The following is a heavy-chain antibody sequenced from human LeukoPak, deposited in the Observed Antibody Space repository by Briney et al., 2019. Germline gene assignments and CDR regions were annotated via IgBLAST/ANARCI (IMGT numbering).Heavy chain of an antibody. CDR2: ISGSGGSI. D-gene: IGHD3-22*01. CDR1: GFTFSSYG. CDR3: AREAGYDSSGYPLYFDY. Sequence: GGSLRLSCAASGFTFSSYGMSWVRQAPGKGLEWVSAISGSGGSIYYADSVKGRFTISRDNAKNSLYLQMNSLRAEDTAVYYCAREAGYDSSGYPLYFDYWGQGTLVTVSS. V-gene: IGHV3-23*01. J-gene: IGHJ4*02.